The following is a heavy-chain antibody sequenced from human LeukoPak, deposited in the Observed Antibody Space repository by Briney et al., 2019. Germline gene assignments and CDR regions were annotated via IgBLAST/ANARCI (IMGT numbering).Heavy chain of an antibody. J-gene: IGHJ4*02. V-gene: IGHV1-69-2*01. CDR2: VDPEDGET. CDR1: GYTFTDYY. Sequence: ASVKISCKVSGYTFTDYYMHWVQQAPGKGLEWMGLVDPEDGETIYAEKFQGRVTITTDESTSTAYMELSSLRSEDTAVYYCAVRSGDPDYWGQGTLVTVSS. CDR3: AVRSGDPDY. D-gene: IGHD3-22*01.